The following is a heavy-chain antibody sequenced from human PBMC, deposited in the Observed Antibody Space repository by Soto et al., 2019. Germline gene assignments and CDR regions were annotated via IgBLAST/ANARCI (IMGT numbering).Heavy chain of an antibody. CDR1: GYTFTDFW. CDR3: ARRDYYASTAYFY. CDR2: VYPDDSDT. J-gene: IGHJ4*02. Sequence: PXESLTIFCTGSGYTFTDFWIAWVRQMPGKGLEWMGLVYPDDSDTRYSPSLQGQVTISADKSVSTAYLQWRSLKASDTAMYYCARRDYYASTAYFYWGQGTLVTAPQ. V-gene: IGHV5-51*01. D-gene: IGHD3-22*01.